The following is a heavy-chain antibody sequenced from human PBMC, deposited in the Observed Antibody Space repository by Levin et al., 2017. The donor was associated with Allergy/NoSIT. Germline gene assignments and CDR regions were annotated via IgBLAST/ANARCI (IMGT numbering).Heavy chain of an antibody. CDR2: IDPSDSYT. CDR3: ARLSSGGSSPFREFDY. V-gene: IGHV5-10-1*01. J-gene: IGHJ4*02. D-gene: IGHD2-15*01. CDR1: GYSFTSYW. Sequence: GGSLRLSCKGSGYSFTSYWISWVRQMPGKGLEWMGRIDPSDSYTNYSPSFQGHVTISADKSISTAYLQWSSLKASDTAMYYCARLSSGGSSPFREFDYWGQGTLVTVSS.